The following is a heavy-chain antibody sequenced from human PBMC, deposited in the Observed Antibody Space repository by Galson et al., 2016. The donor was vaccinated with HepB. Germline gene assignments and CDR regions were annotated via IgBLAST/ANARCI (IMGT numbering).Heavy chain of an antibody. CDR3: ARIAAAGPYYFGMDV. D-gene: IGHD6-13*01. CDR1: GFSLSTSGMR. Sequence: PALVKPTQTLTLTCTSSGFSLSTSGMRMNWVRQPPGKALEWLARIDWNDNKFYNASLKTRLTISKDTSKNRVVLTMTNMDPVDTATYYCARIAAAGPYYFGMDVWGQGTTVTVSS. V-gene: IGHV2-70*04. CDR2: IDWNDNK. J-gene: IGHJ6*02.